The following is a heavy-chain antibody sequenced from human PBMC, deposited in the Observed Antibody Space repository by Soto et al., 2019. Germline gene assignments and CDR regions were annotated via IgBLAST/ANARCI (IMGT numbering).Heavy chain of an antibody. Sequence: QVHLVQSGVEVKTPGASVKVSCQASGYTFFTYDISWVRQAPGQGLEWMGWVSTYSGDTKYAQNFQGRVTMTTDTSTTTANLELSSLRSDDTAVYYCARHHGPTTSENWFDPWGQGTLVTVSS. CDR2: VSTYSGDT. CDR3: ARHHGPTTSENWFDP. V-gene: IGHV1-18*01. CDR1: GYTFFTYD. J-gene: IGHJ5*02. D-gene: IGHD5-12*01.